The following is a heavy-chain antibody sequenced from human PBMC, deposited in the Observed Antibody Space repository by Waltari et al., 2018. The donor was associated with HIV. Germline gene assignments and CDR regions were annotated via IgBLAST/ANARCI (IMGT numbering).Heavy chain of an antibody. Sequence: EVQLLASGGGLVQPGGSLRLSCAASGFTFSSHAMSWVRQAPGKGLEWVSAISGSSGSTYYADAVKGRFTISRDNSKNTLYLQMNSLRAEDTAVYYCAKGDRERSIVALFDYWGQGTLVTVSS. CDR2: ISGSSGST. J-gene: IGHJ4*02. CDR1: GFTFSSHA. V-gene: IGHV3-23*01. CDR3: AKGDRERSIVALFDY. D-gene: IGHD3-22*01.